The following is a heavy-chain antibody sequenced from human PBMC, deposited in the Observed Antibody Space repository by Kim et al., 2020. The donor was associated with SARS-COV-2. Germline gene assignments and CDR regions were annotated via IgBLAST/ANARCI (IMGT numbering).Heavy chain of an antibody. V-gene: IGHV3-53*01. D-gene: IGHD3-22*01. Sequence: GGSLRLSCAASGFTVSSNHMSWVRQAPGKGLEWVSVIYSGGSTYYADSVKGRFTISRDNSKNTLYLLMNSLRAEDTAVYYCARAWYYYDNSGYYTPFDYWGQGTLVTVSS. CDR3: ARAWYYYDNSGYYTPFDY. CDR2: IYSGGST. CDR1: GFTVSSNH. J-gene: IGHJ4*02.